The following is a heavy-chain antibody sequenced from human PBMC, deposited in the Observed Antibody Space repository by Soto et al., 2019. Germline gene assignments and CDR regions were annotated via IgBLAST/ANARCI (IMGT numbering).Heavy chain of an antibody. CDR3: AVGYCSSTSCSTAAFDI. V-gene: IGHV6-1*01. D-gene: IGHD2-2*01. CDR1: GDSVSSNSAA. Sequence: KQSQTLSLTCAISGDSVSSNSAAWNWIRQSPSRGLEWLGRTYYRSKWYNDYAVSVKSRITINPDTSKNQFSLQLNSVTPEDTAVYYCAVGYCSSTSCSTAAFDIWGQGTMVTVSS. CDR2: TYYRSKWYN. J-gene: IGHJ3*02.